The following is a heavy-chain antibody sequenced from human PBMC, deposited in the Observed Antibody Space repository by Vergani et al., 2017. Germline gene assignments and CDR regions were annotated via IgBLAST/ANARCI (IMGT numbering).Heavy chain of an antibody. CDR3: APTPYYDFWSGYGMDV. V-gene: IGHV3-30-3*01. CDR1: GFTFSSYA. J-gene: IGHJ6*02. D-gene: IGHD3-3*01. Sequence: QVQLVESGGGVVQPGRSLRLSCAASGFTFSSYAMHWVRQAPGKGLEWVAVISYDGSNKYYADSVKGRFTISRDNSKNTLYLQMNSLRAEDTAVYYCAPTPYYDFWSGYGMDVWGQGTTVTVSS. CDR2: ISYDGSNK.